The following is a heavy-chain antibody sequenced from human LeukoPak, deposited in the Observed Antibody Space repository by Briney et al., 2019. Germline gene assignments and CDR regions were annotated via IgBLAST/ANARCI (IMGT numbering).Heavy chain of an antibody. D-gene: IGHD2-15*01. CDR3: ARDAAPGYFDL. CDR1: GFTFSTHW. J-gene: IGHJ2*01. V-gene: IGHV3-74*01. Sequence: GGSLRLSCAVSGFTFSTHWMHWVRQGPGKGLAWVSRITSDGSATGYADSVKGRFTISRDNAKNTLYLHMDSLRAEDTAVYYCARDAAPGYFDLWGRGTLVTVSS. CDR2: ITSDGSAT.